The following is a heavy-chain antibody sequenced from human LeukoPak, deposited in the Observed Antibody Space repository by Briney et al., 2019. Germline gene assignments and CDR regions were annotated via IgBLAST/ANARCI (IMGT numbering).Heavy chain of an antibody. CDR1: GGTFSSYA. Sequence: SVEVSCKASGGTFSSYAISWVRQAPGQGLEWMGRIIPILGIANYAQKFQGRVTITADKSTSTAYMELSSLRSEDTAVYYCASPQGGIAAAGTLGYWGQGTLVTVSS. CDR2: IIPILGIA. CDR3: ASPQGGIAAAGTLGY. D-gene: IGHD6-13*01. V-gene: IGHV1-69*04. J-gene: IGHJ4*02.